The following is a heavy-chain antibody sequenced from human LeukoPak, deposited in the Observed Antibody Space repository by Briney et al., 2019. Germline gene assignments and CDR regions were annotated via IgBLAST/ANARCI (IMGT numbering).Heavy chain of an antibody. CDR3: ARDDYGDYHADAFDI. J-gene: IGHJ3*02. CDR1: GGSISSGGYY. Sequence: PSETLSLTFTVSGGSISSGGYYWSWIRQHPGKGLEWIGYIYYNGSTYYNPSLKSRVTISVDTSKNHLSLKLSSVTAADTAVYYCARDDYGDYHADAFDIWGQGTMVTVSS. D-gene: IGHD4-17*01. V-gene: IGHV4-31*03. CDR2: IYYNGST.